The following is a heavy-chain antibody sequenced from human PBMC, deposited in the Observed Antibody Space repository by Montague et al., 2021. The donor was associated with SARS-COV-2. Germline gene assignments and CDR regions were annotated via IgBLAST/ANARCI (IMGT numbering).Heavy chain of an antibody. Sequence: SETLSLTCTVSGGSIRSTTFYWGWIRQPPGKGLEWIGSIYYSGTTYYNPSLQSRVTISVDTSKKQFSLNLSSVTAADTAVYYCARETYTSGWFQQFDYWGQGTLVTVSS. CDR1: GGSIRSTTFY. D-gene: IGHD6-19*01. J-gene: IGHJ4*02. CDR3: ARETYTSGWFQQFDY. V-gene: IGHV4-39*01. CDR2: IYYSGTT.